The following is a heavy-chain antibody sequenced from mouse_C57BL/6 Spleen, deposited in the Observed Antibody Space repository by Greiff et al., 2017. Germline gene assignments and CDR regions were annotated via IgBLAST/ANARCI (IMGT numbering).Heavy chain of an antibody. V-gene: IGHV14-4*01. CDR2: IDPENGDT. CDR3: TTDYCGPFAY. CDR1: GFNIKDDY. J-gene: IGHJ3*01. D-gene: IGHD1-1*01. Sequence: EVQLQQSGAELVRPGASVKLSCTASGFNIKDDYMHWVKQRPEQGLAWIGWIDPENGDTKYASKFQGKATITAATASKTASLQLSSLTSKDTDVYYCTTDYCGPFAYWGQGTLVTVSA.